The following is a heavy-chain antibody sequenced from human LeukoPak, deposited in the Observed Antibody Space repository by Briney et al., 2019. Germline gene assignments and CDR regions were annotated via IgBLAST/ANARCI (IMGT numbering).Heavy chain of an antibody. D-gene: IGHD3-22*01. CDR1: GVSISSGGYS. CDR3: ARDRHFGDSRYDY. CDR2: IYHSGST. Sequence: SPSETLSLTCAVSGVSISSGGYSWSWIRQPPGKGLEWIGYIYHSGSTYYNPSLKSRVSISVDTYKNQFFMKLSSVTAADTAVYYCARDRHFGDSRYDYWGQGTLVTVSS. V-gene: IGHV4-30-2*05. J-gene: IGHJ4*02.